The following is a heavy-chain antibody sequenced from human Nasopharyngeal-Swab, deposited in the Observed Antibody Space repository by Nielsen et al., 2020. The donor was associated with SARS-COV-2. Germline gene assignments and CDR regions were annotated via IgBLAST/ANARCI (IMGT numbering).Heavy chain of an antibody. J-gene: IGHJ6*02. Sequence: ASVKVSCKASGYTFTSHYMHWVRQAPGQGLEWMGIINPSGGSTSYAQKFQGRVTMTRDTSTSTVYMELSSLRSEDTAVYYCARDRGSIVATISYYYYGMDVWGQGTTVTVSS. V-gene: IGHV1-46*01. CDR3: ARDRGSIVATISYYYYGMDV. CDR1: GYTFTSHY. CDR2: INPSGGST. D-gene: IGHD5-12*01.